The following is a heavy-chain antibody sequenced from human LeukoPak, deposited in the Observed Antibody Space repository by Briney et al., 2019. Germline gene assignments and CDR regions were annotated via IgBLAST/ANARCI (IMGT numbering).Heavy chain of an antibody. CDR1: GFSFDDYT. D-gene: IGHD1-26*01. J-gene: IGHJ4*02. CDR2: ISGDGGST. Sequence: GGSLRLSCAASGFSFDDYTMHWVRQAPGKGLEWVSLISGDGGSTYYADSVKGRFTISRDSSKNTLYLQMNSLRAEDTAVYYCAKDLRSSADSKMGAADYWGQGTLVTVSS. V-gene: IGHV3-43*01. CDR3: AKDLRSSADSKMGAADY.